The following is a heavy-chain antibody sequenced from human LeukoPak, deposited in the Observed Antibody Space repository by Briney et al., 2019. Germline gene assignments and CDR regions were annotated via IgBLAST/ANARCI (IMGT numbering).Heavy chain of an antibody. CDR3: ARDSLVVPAVNGAFDI. Sequence: GGSLRLSCAASGFTLSSYAMHWVRQAPGKGLEYVSAISSNGGSTYYANSVKGRFTISRDNSKNTLYLQMGSLRAEDMAVYYCARDSLVVPAVNGAFDIWGQGTMVIVSS. D-gene: IGHD2-2*01. CDR2: ISSNGGST. V-gene: IGHV3-64*01. CDR1: GFTLSSYA. J-gene: IGHJ3*02.